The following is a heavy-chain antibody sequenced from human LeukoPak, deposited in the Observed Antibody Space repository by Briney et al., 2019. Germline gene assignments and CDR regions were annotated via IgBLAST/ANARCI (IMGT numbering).Heavy chain of an antibody. CDR1: GGSISSYY. V-gene: IGHV4-59*08. CDR3: ARQARPMVGEAFDI. J-gene: IGHJ3*02. D-gene: IGHD3-10*01. CDR2: IYYSGST. Sequence: SETLSLTCTVSGGSISSYYWSWIRQPPGKGLEWIGYIYYSGSTNYNPSLKSRVTISVDTSKNQFSLKLSSVTAADTAVYFCARQARPMVGEAFDIWGQGTMVTVSS.